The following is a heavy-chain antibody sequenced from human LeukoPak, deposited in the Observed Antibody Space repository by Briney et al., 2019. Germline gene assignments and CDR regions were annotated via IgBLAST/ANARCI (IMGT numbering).Heavy chain of an antibody. Sequence: GASVKVSCKASGYIFSDYYMHRVRQAPGQGLEWLGWINPKSGAADYAQQFRGRVTMTRDTSINTDYMEMKRVTSDDTAVYYCARGAEAETSPLDFWGQGTLVTVSS. CDR3: ARGAEAETSPLDF. CDR1: GYIFSDYY. CDR2: INPKSGAA. D-gene: IGHD6-13*01. V-gene: IGHV1-2*02. J-gene: IGHJ4*02.